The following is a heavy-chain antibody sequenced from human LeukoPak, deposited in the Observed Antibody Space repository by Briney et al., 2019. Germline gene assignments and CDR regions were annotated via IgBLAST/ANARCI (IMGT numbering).Heavy chain of an antibody. D-gene: IGHD1-26*01. CDR1: GFTFSSYR. V-gene: IGHV3-21*01. Sequence: GVSLRLSCPASGFTFSSYRMTWVRQAPGKGMEWVSSMSSGSTYIYYADSVRGRFTISRDNAKNSLFLVMNSLRAEDTAVYCCVGDRPTGASRVFLVQWGQGTLVTVSS. J-gene: IGHJ4*02. CDR2: MSSGSTYI. CDR3: VGDRPTGASRVFLVQ.